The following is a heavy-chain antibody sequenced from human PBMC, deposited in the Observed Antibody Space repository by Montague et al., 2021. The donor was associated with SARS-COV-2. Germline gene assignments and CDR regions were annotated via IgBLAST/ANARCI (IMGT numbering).Heavy chain of an antibody. Sequence: SETLSLTCTVSGGSISSYYWSWIRQPPGKGLEWIGYIYYSGSTNYNPSLKSRVTISVDTSKNQFSLKLNSVTAADTAVYYCARGSYGHDAFDIWGQGTMVTVSS. D-gene: IGHD5-18*01. V-gene: IGHV4-59*01. CDR3: ARGSYGHDAFDI. J-gene: IGHJ3*02. CDR1: GGSISSYY. CDR2: IYYSGST.